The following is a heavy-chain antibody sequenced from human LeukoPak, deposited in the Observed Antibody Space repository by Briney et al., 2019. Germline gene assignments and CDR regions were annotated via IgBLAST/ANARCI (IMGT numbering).Heavy chain of an antibody. Sequence: ASVKVSCMASRYTFTRYAMHCVRHAPGQRREWMGWINAGNGNTKYSQALQGRVTITRDTSASTAYMELSSLRSEDMAVYYCARVPVSDYYDSMQLVGWGQGTLVTVSS. V-gene: IGHV1-3*03. CDR2: INAGNGNT. D-gene: IGHD3-22*01. CDR1: RYTFTRYA. CDR3: ARVPVSDYYDSMQLVG. J-gene: IGHJ4*02.